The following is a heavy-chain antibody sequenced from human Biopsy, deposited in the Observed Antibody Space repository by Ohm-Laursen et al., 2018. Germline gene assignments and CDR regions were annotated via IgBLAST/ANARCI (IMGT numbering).Heavy chain of an antibody. V-gene: IGHV4-4*07. J-gene: IGHJ4*02. CDR1: DKSINRYY. Sequence: PSQTLSLTCPVTDKSINRYYWSRLRQPAGKGLEYIGRILFSGDTNPDYNPSLKSRVTMSVDTSKNQFSLRLSSVTAADTAVYYCASLGRYCSGENCYGIDYWGQGTLVTVSS. CDR2: ILFSGDT. D-gene: IGHD2-15*01. CDR3: ASLGRYCSGENCYGIDY.